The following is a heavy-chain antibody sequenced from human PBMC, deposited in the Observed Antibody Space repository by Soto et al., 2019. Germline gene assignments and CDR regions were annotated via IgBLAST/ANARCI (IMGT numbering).Heavy chain of an antibody. J-gene: IGHJ4*02. D-gene: IGHD5-18*01. V-gene: IGHV3-23*01. CDR1: GFTFSSYA. CDR3: AKNSRYSYGPFGY. Sequence: PVGSLRLSCAASGFTFSSYAMSWVRQAPGKGLEWVSAISGSGGSTYYADSVKGRFTISRDNSKNTLYLQMNSLRAEDTAVYYCAKNSRYSYGPFGYWGQGTLVTVSS. CDR2: ISGSGGST.